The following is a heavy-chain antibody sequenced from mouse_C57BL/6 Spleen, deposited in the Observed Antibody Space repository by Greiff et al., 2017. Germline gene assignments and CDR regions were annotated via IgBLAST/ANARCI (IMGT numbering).Heavy chain of an antibody. CDR2: IDPSDSET. Sequence: QVQLQQSGAELVRPGSSVKLSCKASGYTFTSYWMHWVKQRPIQGLEWIGNIDPSDSETHYNQKFKDKATLTVDKSSSTAYMQLSSLTSEDSAVYYCARGSGYYPFDYWGQGTTLTVSS. V-gene: IGHV1-52*01. J-gene: IGHJ2*01. CDR3: ARGSGYYPFDY. CDR1: GYTFTSYW. D-gene: IGHD2-3*01.